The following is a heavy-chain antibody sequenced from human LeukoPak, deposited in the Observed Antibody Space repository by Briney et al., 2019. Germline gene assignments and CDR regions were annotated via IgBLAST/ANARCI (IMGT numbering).Heavy chain of an antibody. CDR1: GGSISSSSYY. D-gene: IGHD6-13*01. Sequence: SETLSLTCTVSGGSISSSSYYWGWIRQPPGKGLEWIGSIYYSGSTYYNPSLKSRVTISVDTSKNQFSLKLSSVTAADTAVYYCARGIAAAGTFYYYYMDVWGKGTTVTVSS. V-gene: IGHV4-39*07. CDR2: IYYSGST. CDR3: ARGIAAAGTFYYYYMDV. J-gene: IGHJ6*03.